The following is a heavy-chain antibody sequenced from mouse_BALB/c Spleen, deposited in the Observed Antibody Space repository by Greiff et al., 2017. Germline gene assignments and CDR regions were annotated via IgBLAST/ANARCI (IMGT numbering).Heavy chain of an antibody. CDR1: GYTFTSYW. CDR3: TRWGITTGAY. V-gene: IGHV1S22*01. J-gene: IGHJ3*01. D-gene: IGHD1-1*01. CDR2: IYPGSGST. Sequence: LQQPGSELVRPGASVKLSCKASGYTFTSYWMHWVKQRPGQGLEWIGNIYPGSGSTNYDEKFKSKATLTVDTSSSTAYMQLSSLTSEDSAVYYCTRWGITTGAYWGQGTLVTVSA.